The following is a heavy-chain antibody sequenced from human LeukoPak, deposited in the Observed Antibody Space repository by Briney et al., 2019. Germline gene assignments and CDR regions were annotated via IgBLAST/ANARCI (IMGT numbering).Heavy chain of an antibody. CDR3: AKGLMGYYYDSSGYYYFDY. D-gene: IGHD3-22*01. V-gene: IGHV3-30-3*01. J-gene: IGHJ4*02. CDR2: ISYDGSNK. CDR1: GFTFSSYT. Sequence: PGGSLRLSCAASGFTFSSYTIHWVRQAPGKGLEWVALISYDGSNKYYADSVKGRFTISRDNSKNTLYLQMNSLRAEDTAVYYCAKGLMGYYYDSSGYYYFDYWGQGTLVTVSS.